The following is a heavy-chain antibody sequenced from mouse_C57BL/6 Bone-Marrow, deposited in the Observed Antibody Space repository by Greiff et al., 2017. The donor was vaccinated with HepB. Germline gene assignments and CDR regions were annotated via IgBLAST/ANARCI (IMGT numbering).Heavy chain of an antibody. CDR1: GYTFTSYW. J-gene: IGHJ4*01. CDR2: IYPGNSDT. V-gene: IGHV1-5*01. CDR3: TRYITTVVPYAMDY. Sequence: VQLQQSGTVLARPGASVKMSCKTSGYTFTSYWMHWVKQRPGQGLEWIGAIYPGNSDTSYNQKFKGKAKLTAVTSASTAYMELSSLTNEDSAVYYCTRYITTVVPYAMDYWGQGTSVTVSS. D-gene: IGHD1-1*01.